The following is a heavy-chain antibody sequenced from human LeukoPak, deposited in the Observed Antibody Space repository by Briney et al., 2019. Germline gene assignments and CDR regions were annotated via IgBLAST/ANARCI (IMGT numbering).Heavy chain of an antibody. CDR2: ISWNSGSI. CDR3: ASDDRGFDY. Sequence: PGGSLGLSCAASGFTFDDYAMHWVRQAPGKGLEWVSGISWNSGSIGYADSVKGRFTISRDNAKNSLYLQMNSLRAEDTALYYCASDDRGFDYWGQGTLVTVSS. V-gene: IGHV3-9*01. J-gene: IGHJ4*02. CDR1: GFTFDDYA.